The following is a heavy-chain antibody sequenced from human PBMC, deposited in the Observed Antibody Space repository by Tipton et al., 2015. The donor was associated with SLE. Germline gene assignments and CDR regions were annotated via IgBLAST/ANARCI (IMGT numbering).Heavy chain of an antibody. Sequence: GLVKPSGTLSLTCDVSGGSISRTYWWSWIRQPPGRGLEWIGYIHSSGSTNYNSSLKSRVTMSIDTSKKHFSLQVRSVTAADTAVYYCATSLTATYDYWGQGVLVTVSS. D-gene: IGHD5-18*01. CDR2: IHSSGST. V-gene: IGHV4-4*08. CDR3: ATSLTATYDY. J-gene: IGHJ4*02. CDR1: GGSISRTYW.